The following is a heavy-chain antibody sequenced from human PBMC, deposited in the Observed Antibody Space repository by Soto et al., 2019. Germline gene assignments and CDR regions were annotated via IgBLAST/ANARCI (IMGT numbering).Heavy chain of an antibody. CDR2: INAGNGNT. Sequence: QVQLVQSGAEVKKPGASVKVSCKASGYTFTSYAMHWVRQAPGQRLEWMGWINAGNGNTKYSQKFQGRVTITRDTSXTTXYXELSSLRSEDTAVYYCARDIAYSSGWYGVLEGYFDYWGQGTLVTVSS. V-gene: IGHV1-3*01. J-gene: IGHJ4*02. D-gene: IGHD6-19*01. CDR3: ARDIAYSSGWYGVLEGYFDY. CDR1: GYTFTSYA.